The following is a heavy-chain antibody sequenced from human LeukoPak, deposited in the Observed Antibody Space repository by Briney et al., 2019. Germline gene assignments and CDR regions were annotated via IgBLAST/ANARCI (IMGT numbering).Heavy chain of an antibody. CDR2: INPNSGGT. J-gene: IGHJ4*02. D-gene: IGHD1-14*01. V-gene: IGHV1-2*02. CDR1: GYIFTGYY. Sequence: ASVKVSCKASGYIFTGYYLHWVRQAPGQGLEWMGWINPNSGGTNYAQKFQGRVTMTRDTSISTAYMELSRLRSDDTAVYYCARVFAEGTIRYDYWGQGTLVTVSS. CDR3: ARVFAEGTIRYDY.